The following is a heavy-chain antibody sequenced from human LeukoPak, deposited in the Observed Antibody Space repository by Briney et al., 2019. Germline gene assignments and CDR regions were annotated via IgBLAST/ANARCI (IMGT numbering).Heavy chain of an antibody. D-gene: IGHD6-13*01. V-gene: IGHV3-21*01. Sequence: GGSLRLSCAASGFTFSSYSMNWVRQAPGKGLEWVSSISSSSSYIYYADSVKGRFTISRDNSKNTLYLQMNSLRAEDTAVYYCATRGIAAAGTVPAFDYWGQGTLVTVSS. CDR2: ISSSSSYI. CDR1: GFTFSSYS. CDR3: ATRGIAAAGTVPAFDY. J-gene: IGHJ4*02.